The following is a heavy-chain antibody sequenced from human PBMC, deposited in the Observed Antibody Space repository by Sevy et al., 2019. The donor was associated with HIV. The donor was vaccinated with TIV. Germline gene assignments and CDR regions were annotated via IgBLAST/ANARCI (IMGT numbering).Heavy chain of an antibody. CDR2: IIGGGVST. V-gene: IGHV3-23*01. CDR3: EKGRRDGYNYPYFAY. J-gene: IGHJ4*02. D-gene: IGHD5-12*01. Sequence: GGSLRLSCAASGFTFNNYAMTWVRQTPGKGLEWVSTIIGGGVSTYYADSAKGRFSISRDNSKNTLYLQMNSLRAGDTAIYFCEKGRRDGYNYPYFAYWGQGTVVTVSS. CDR1: GFTFNNYA.